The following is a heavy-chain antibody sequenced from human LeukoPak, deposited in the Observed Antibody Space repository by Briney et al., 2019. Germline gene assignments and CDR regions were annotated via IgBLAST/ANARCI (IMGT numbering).Heavy chain of an antibody. CDR2: ISAYNGNT. V-gene: IGHV1-18*01. CDR3: ARDRYCSSTSCHQLIYYYYYMDV. Sequence: GASVKVSCKSSGYTFTSYGISWVRQAPGQGLEWMGWISAYNGNTNYAQKLQGRVTMTTDTSTSTAYMELRSLRSDDTAVYYCARDRYCSSTSCHQLIYYYYYMDVWGKGTTVTVSS. D-gene: IGHD2-2*01. J-gene: IGHJ6*03. CDR1: GYTFTSYG.